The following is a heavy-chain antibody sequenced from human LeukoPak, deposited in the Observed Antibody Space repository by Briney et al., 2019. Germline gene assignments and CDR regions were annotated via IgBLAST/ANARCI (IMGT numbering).Heavy chain of an antibody. CDR2: ISGSGGST. J-gene: IGHJ4*02. V-gene: IGHV3-23*01. CDR1: GFTFSSYA. CDR3: AKDRLSGYSGGVIDY. D-gene: IGHD5-12*01. Sequence: GGSLRLSCAASGFTFSSYAMSWVRQAPGKGLEWVSAISGSGGSTYYADSVKGRFTISRDNSKNTLYLQMNSLRAEDMALYYCAKDRLSGYSGGVIDYWGQGTLVTVSS.